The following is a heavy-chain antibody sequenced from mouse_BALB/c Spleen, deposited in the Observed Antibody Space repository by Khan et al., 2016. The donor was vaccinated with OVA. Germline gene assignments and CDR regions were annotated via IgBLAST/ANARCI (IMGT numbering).Heavy chain of an antibody. CDR1: GYIFTDYI. Sequence: EVQLQESGPELVKPGASVKISCRASGYIFTDYILDWVKQSHGKSLEWIGYIFPNNGDSDYNQKFKTRATLNVDISSSTAYMELCSLTSEDSAIYYCVRSGYGSFAYWGQGTLVTVSA. D-gene: IGHD1-2*01. V-gene: IGHV1S29*02. J-gene: IGHJ3*01. CDR2: IFPNNGDS. CDR3: VRSGYGSFAY.